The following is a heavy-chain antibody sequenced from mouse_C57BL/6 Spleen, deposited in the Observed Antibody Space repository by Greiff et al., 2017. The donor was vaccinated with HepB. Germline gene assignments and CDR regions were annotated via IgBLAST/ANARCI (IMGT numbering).Heavy chain of an antibody. CDR2: INPGSGGT. Sequence: QVQLKESGAELVRPGTSVKVSCKASGYAFTNYLIEWVKQRPGQGLEWIGVINPGSGGTNYNEKFKGKATLTADKSSSTAYMQLSSLTSEDSAVYFCARGNIYYGYDGGFAYWGQGTLVTVSA. D-gene: IGHD2-2*01. CDR3: ARGNIYYGYDGGFAY. CDR1: GYAFTNYL. J-gene: IGHJ3*01. V-gene: IGHV1-54*01.